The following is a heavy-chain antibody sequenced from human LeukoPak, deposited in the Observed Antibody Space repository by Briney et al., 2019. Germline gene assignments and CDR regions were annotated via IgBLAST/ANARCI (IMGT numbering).Heavy chain of an antibody. J-gene: IGHJ4*02. CDR3: ARDLYDSSGYYSHFDY. CDR2: ISSSSSYI. V-gene: IGHV3-21*01. Sequence: GGSLRLSCAASGFTFSSYSMNWVRQAPGKGLEWVSSISSSSSYIYYADSVKGRFTISRDNAKNSLYLQMNSPRAEDTAVYYCARDLYDSSGYYSHFDYWGQGTLVTVSS. CDR1: GFTFSSYS. D-gene: IGHD3-22*01.